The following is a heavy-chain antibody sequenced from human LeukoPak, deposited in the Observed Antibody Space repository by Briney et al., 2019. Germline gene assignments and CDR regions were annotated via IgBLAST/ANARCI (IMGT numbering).Heavy chain of an antibody. Sequence: PSETLSLTCTVSGGSISSSSYYWGWIRQPPGKGLEWIGYIYYSGSTNYNPSLKSRVTISVDTSKNQFSLKLSSVTAADTAVYYCARGVYYDSSGYLYWGQGTLVTVSS. D-gene: IGHD3-22*01. CDR1: GGSISSSSYY. V-gene: IGHV4-61*05. J-gene: IGHJ4*02. CDR3: ARGVYYDSSGYLY. CDR2: IYYSGST.